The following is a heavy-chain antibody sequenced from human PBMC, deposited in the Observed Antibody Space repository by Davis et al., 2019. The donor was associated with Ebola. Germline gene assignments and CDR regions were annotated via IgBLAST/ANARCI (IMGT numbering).Heavy chain of an antibody. CDR2: INSDGSST. J-gene: IGHJ5*02. CDR3: ARVVDSSSWYLGAFDP. Sequence: GESLKISCAASGFTFSSYWMHWVRQAPGKGLVWVSRINSDGSSTSYADSVKGRFTISRDNAKNTLYLQMNSLRAEDTAVYYCARVVDSSSWYLGAFDPWGQGTLVTVSS. D-gene: IGHD6-13*01. CDR1: GFTFSSYW. V-gene: IGHV3-74*01.